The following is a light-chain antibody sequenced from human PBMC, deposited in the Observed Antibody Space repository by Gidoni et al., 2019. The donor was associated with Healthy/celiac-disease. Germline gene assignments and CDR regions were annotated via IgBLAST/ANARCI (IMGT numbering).Light chain of an antibody. CDR2: GAS. V-gene: IGKV4-1*01. J-gene: IGKJ1*01. CDR1: QSVLYSSNNKNY. CDR3: QQYYSTPTWT. Sequence: IVMTQSPDSLALSLGERATINCKSSQSVLYSSNNKNYLAWYQQKPGQPPKLLIYGASTRESGVPDRFSGSGSGTDFTLTISSLQAEDVAVYYCQQYYSTPTWTFGQGTKVEIK.